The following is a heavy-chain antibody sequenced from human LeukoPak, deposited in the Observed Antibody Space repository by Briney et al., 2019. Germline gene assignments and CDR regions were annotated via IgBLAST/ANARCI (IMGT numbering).Heavy chain of an antibody. CDR1: GFTFTNYG. Sequence: ASVTVSFKASGFTFTNYGIRWVRQAPGQGREWMGWISAYNGNTNYAQKLQGRVTMTTDTSTSTAYMELRSLRSDDTAVYYCASHDYGDYEAFDIWGQGTMVTVSS. CDR3: ASHDYGDYEAFDI. D-gene: IGHD4-17*01. V-gene: IGHV1-18*01. CDR2: ISAYNGNT. J-gene: IGHJ3*02.